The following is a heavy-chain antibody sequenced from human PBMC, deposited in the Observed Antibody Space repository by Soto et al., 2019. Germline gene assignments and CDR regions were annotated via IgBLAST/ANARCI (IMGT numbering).Heavy chain of an antibody. CDR3: ARSPNYYYYGFDV. Sequence: TLSLTCTVSGCSVSSGDYFWSLLRESPGKRLEWIAYIYYSCSTNYNPSLKSRATISVDTSKSQVSLTLTSMTAADAALYYCARSPNYYYYGFDVWGQGTAVTVSS. CDR1: GCSVSSGDYF. J-gene: IGHJ6*02. D-gene: IGHD3-10*01. V-gene: IGHV4-61*08. CDR2: IYYSCST.